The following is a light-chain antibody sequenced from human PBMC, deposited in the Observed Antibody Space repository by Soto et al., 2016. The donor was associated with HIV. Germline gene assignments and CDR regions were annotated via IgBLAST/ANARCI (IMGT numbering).Light chain of an antibody. J-gene: IGLJ2*01. CDR3: QVWDSSSEHPRVV. V-gene: IGLV3-21*03. CDR2: DDS. CDR1: NIGSKN. Sequence: SYVLTQPPSVSVAPGKTASITCAGDNIGSKNVHWYQQKPGQAPVLVVYDDSDRPSGIPERFSGSNSGNTATLTISRVEAGDEADYYCQVWDSSSEHPRVVFGGGTDLTVL.